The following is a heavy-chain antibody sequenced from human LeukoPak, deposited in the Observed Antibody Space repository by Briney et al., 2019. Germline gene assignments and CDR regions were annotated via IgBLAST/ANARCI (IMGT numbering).Heavy chain of an antibody. CDR3: ARHLTQVLFDI. V-gene: IGHV4-59*01. D-gene: IGHD4/OR15-4a*01. CDR1: GGSISSYY. J-gene: IGHJ3*02. Sequence: PSETLSLTCTVSGGSISSYYWSWIRQPPGKGLEWIGYIYYSGSTNYNPSLKSRVTISVDTSKNQFSLKLSSVTAADTAVYYCARHLTQVLFDIWGQGTMVTVSS. CDR2: IYYSGST.